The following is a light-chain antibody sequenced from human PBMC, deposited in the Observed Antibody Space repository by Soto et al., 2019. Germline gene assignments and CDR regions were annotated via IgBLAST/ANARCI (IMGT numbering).Light chain of an antibody. Sequence: DIHMTQSPSTLSASVGDRVTITCRASQSISICLAWYQQKPGKAPNLLIYKTSSFETGVPSRFSGSGSGTEFTLTISSLQPDDFATYYCQHYNDYSWTFGQGTKVEVK. CDR1: QSISIC. CDR3: QHYNDYSWT. V-gene: IGKV1-5*03. J-gene: IGKJ1*01. CDR2: KTS.